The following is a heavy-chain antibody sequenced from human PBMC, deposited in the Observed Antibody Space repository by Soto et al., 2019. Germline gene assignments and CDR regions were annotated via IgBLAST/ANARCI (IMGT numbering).Heavy chain of an antibody. Sequence: EVQLLESGGGLVQPGGSLRLSCAASGFTFSSYAMSWVRQAPGKGLEWVSAISGSGGSTYYADSVKGRFTISRDNSKNPLYLQMNSLRAEDTAVYYCAKDRATRTGYNWNPIVDYYYYGMDVWGQGTTVTVSS. V-gene: IGHV3-23*01. D-gene: IGHD1-20*01. CDR1: GFTFSSYA. CDR2: ISGSGGST. J-gene: IGHJ6*02. CDR3: AKDRATRTGYNWNPIVDYYYYGMDV.